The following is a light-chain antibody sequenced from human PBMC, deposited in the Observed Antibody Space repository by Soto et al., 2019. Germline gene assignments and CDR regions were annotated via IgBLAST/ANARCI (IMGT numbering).Light chain of an antibody. CDR2: AAS. CDR1: QSISSY. CDR3: QQSYSTAVT. J-gene: IGKJ1*01. V-gene: IGKV1-39*01. Sequence: DIEMTQSPSSLSASVGDRVTISCRASQSISSYLTWYQQKAGKAPELLIYAASKLPSGAPSRFSGTGSGTEFTLTSSSLQPEDFATYCCQQSYSTAVTFGQGTKVEIK.